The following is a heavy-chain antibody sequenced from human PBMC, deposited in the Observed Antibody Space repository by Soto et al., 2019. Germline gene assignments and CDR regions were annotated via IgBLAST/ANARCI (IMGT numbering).Heavy chain of an antibody. CDR2: ISWNSGSI. Sequence: EVQLVESGGGLVQPGRSLRLSCAASGFTFDDYAMHWVRQAPGKGLEWVSGISWNSGSIGYADSVKGRFTISRDNAKNSLYLQMNSLRAEDTALYYYAKGTYDILTGYYFFDPWGQGTLVTVSS. D-gene: IGHD3-9*01. CDR3: AKGTYDILTGYYFFDP. V-gene: IGHV3-9*01. J-gene: IGHJ5*02. CDR1: GFTFDDYA.